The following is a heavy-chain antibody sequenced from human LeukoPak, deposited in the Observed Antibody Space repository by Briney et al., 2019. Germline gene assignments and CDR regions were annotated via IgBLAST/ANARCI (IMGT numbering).Heavy chain of an antibody. Sequence: GASVKVSCKASGYTFTGYYMHWVRQAPGQGLEWMGRINPNSGGTNYAQKFQGRVTMTRDTSISTVYMELSSLRSEDTAVYYCTRADFGGNSDYYYYGMDVWGQGTTVTVSS. CDR3: TRADFGGNSDYYYYGMDV. V-gene: IGHV1-2*06. CDR1: GYTFTGYY. CDR2: INPNSGGT. J-gene: IGHJ6*02. D-gene: IGHD4-23*01.